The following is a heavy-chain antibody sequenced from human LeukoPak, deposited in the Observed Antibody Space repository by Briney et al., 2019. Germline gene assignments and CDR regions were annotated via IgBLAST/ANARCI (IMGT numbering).Heavy chain of an antibody. CDR1: GGSINSGGYY. Sequence: SETLSLTCSVSGGSINSGGYYWSWIRQPPGKGLEWIGYIYHSGGTYYNPSLKRRVTISADRSTNQFSLRLSSVSAADTAVYYCARGHRDYLVFDYWGQGTLVTVSS. J-gene: IGHJ4*02. V-gene: IGHV4-30-2*01. CDR3: ARGHRDYLVFDY. D-gene: IGHD4-11*01. CDR2: IYHSGGT.